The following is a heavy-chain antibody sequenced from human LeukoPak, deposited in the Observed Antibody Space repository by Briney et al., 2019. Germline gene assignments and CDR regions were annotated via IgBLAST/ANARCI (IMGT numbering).Heavy chain of an antibody. CDR3: ARDPLTRPFDY. V-gene: IGHV3-21*01. Sequence: GGPLRLSCAASGFTFSSYSMNWVRQAPGKGLEWVSSISSSSSYIYYADSVKGRFTISRDNAKNSLYLQMNSLRAEDTAVYYCARDPLTRPFDYWGQGTLVTVSS. CDR2: ISSSSSYI. CDR1: GFTFSSYS. J-gene: IGHJ4*02.